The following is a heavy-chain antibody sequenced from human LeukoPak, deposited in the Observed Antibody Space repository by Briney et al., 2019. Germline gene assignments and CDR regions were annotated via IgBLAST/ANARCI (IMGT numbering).Heavy chain of an antibody. J-gene: IGHJ4*02. CDR2: IKQDGSEK. Sequence: GGSLRLSCAASGFTFSSYWMSWVRQAPGKGLEWVANIKQDGSEKYYVDSVKGRFTISRDNAKNSLYLQMNSLRAEDTAVYYCAKLKSSNDWYFDYWGQGTLVTVSS. D-gene: IGHD6-19*01. CDR1: GFTFSSYW. CDR3: AKLKSSNDWYFDY. V-gene: IGHV3-7*03.